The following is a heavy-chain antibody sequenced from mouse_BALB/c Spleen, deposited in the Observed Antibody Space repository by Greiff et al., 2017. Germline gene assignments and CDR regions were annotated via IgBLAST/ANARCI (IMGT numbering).Heavy chain of an antibody. D-gene: IGHD3-3*01. V-gene: IGHV3-6*02. CDR1: GYSITSGYY. CDR2: ISYDGSN. CDR3: ARESGTALWYFDV. Sequence: EVQLQQSGPGLVKPSQSLSLTCSVTGYSITSGYYWNWIRQFPGNKLEWMGYISYDGSNNYNPSLKNRISITRDTSKNQFFLKLNSVTTEDTATYYCARESGTALWYFDVWGAGTTVTVSA. J-gene: IGHJ1*01.